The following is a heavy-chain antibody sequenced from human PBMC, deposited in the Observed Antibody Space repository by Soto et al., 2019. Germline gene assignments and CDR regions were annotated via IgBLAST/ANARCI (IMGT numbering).Heavy chain of an antibody. CDR3: AQCLLGVNYYYGMDV. J-gene: IGHJ6*02. Sequence: GASVKVSCKASGYTFTNYAMHWVRQAPGQRLEWMGWINAGNGNTKYSQKFQGRVTITADESTSTAYMELSSLRSEDTAVYYCAQCLLGVNYYYGMDVWGQGTTVTVSS. CDR1: GYTFTNYA. V-gene: IGHV1-3*01. CDR2: INAGNGNT. D-gene: IGHD3-16*01.